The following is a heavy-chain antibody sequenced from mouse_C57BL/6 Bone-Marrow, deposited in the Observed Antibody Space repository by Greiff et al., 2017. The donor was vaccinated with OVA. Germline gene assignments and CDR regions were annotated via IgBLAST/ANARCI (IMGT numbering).Heavy chain of an antibody. CDR3: TRELYDGYYGWYFDV. J-gene: IGHJ1*03. D-gene: IGHD2-3*01. Sequence: EVKLVESGEGLVKPGGSLKLSCAASGFTFSSYAMSWVRQTPEKRLAWVAYISSGGDYIYYADTVKGRFTISIDNARNTLYLQMSSLKSEDTSMYYCTRELYDGYYGWYFDVWGTGTTVTVAS. V-gene: IGHV5-9-1*02. CDR1: GFTFSSYA. CDR2: ISSGGDYI.